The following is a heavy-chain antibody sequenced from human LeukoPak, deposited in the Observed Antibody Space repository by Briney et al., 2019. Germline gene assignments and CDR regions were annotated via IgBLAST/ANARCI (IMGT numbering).Heavy chain of an antibody. V-gene: IGHV3-23*01. CDR1: GFTFSSYD. CDR3: AKVTLWFREDDAFDI. Sequence: GGSLRLSCAATGFTFSSYDMSWVRQAPGKGLEWVSAISGSGGSTYYADSVKGRFTISRDNSKNTLYLQMNSLRAEDTAVYYCAKVTLWFREDDAFDIWGQGTMVTVSS. D-gene: IGHD3-10*01. J-gene: IGHJ3*02. CDR2: ISGSGGST.